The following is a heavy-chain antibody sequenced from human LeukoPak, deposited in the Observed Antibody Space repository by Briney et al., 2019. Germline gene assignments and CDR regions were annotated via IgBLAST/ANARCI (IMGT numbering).Heavy chain of an antibody. D-gene: IGHD3-22*01. CDR1: AFTYSSYL. Sequence: PGGSLRLSCGASAFTYSSYLMRWVRQAPGNGLEWVANIDQDGSEKYYVESMKGRITTSRDTAKNSLYLQMNSLRAQDTDVYYCARDYFPYSRDSWAFDIWGQGSMVTVSS. V-gene: IGHV3-7*03. CDR3: ARDYFPYSRDSWAFDI. CDR2: IDQDGSEK. J-gene: IGHJ3*02.